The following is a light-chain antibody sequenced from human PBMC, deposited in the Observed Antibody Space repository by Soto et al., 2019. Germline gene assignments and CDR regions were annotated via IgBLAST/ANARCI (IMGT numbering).Light chain of an antibody. CDR3: MLGIQLPPLT. CDR2: EVS. Sequence: IVMTQTPLSLSVTPGQPASISCKSSQSLLHSDGKTYLYWYLHKQGQPPKLRMYEVSNRFSGVPDRYSGSGSGTDVILIISRVEAEDVGVYYWMLGIQLPPLTFGGGTEVEIK. CDR1: QSLLHSDGKTY. V-gene: IGKV2D-29*01. J-gene: IGKJ4*01.